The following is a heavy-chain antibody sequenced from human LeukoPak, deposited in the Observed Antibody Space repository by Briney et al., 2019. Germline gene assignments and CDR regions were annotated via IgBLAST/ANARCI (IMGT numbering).Heavy chain of an antibody. CDR2: IIPIFGTA. J-gene: IGHJ6*03. CDR3: ARDRKIVVVASQSSLSPYYMDV. D-gene: IGHD2-2*01. Sequence: GASVKVSCKASGGTFSSYTINWVRQAPGQGLEWMGGIIPIFGTANYAQRFQDRLTITADDSTSTVYMELSSLRSEDTAVYYCARDRKIVVVASQSSLSPYYMDVWGKGTTVTVSS. V-gene: IGHV1-69*13. CDR1: GGTFSSYT.